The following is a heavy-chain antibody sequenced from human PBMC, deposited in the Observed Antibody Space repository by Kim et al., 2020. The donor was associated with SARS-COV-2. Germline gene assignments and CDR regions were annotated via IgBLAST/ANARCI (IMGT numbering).Heavy chain of an antibody. CDR2: IYPGDSNT. J-gene: IGHJ4*02. Sequence: GESLKISCKGSGYGLSSYWIDWVRQMPGKGLEWMGNIYPGDSNTRYSPAFQGQVSISADRSINTAYLQWSSLKGSDTAIYYCARRFFGSGSYPVDYWGQGTLVTVSS. CDR1: GYGLSSYW. D-gene: IGHD3-10*01. V-gene: IGHV5-51*01. CDR3: ARRFFGSGSYPVDY.